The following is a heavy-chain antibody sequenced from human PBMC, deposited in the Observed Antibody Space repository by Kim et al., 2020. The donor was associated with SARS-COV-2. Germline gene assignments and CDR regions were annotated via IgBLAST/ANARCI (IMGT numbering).Heavy chain of an antibody. CDR1: GFTFSSYW. Sequence: GGSLRLSCAASGFTFSSYWMHWVRQAPGKGLVWVSRINSDGSSTSYADSVKGRFTISRDNAKNTLHLQMNSLRAEDTAVYYCARFVVPAAYDYWGQGTLVTVSS. CDR3: ARFVVPAAYDY. D-gene: IGHD2-2*01. V-gene: IGHV3-74*01. CDR2: INSDGSST. J-gene: IGHJ4*02.